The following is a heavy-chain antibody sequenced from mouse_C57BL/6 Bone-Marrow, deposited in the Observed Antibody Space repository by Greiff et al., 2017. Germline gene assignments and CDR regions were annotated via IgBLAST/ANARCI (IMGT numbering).Heavy chain of an antibody. CDR3: ARLYGSSFRYFDV. Sequence: EVQGVESGGGLVKPGGSLKLSCAASGFTFSSYTMSWVRQTPEKRLEWVATISGGGGNTYYPDSVKGRFTISRDNAKNTLYLQMSSLRSEDTALYYCARLYGSSFRYFDVWGTGTTVTVSS. CDR2: ISGGGGNT. V-gene: IGHV5-9*01. J-gene: IGHJ1*03. D-gene: IGHD1-1*01. CDR1: GFTFSSYT.